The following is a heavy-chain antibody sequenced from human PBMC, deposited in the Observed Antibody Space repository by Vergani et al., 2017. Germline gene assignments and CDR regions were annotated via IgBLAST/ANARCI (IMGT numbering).Heavy chain of an antibody. CDR2: FNHSGST. V-gene: IGHV4-34*01. J-gene: IGHJ5*02. D-gene: IGHD1-14*01. CDR3: ASRREWLDD. CDR1: GGPFSGYY. Sequence: QVQLQQRGAGLLKPSETLSLTCAVYGGPFSGYYWSWIRQPPGKGLEWVGEFNHSGSTNYNPSLKSRVTISVDTYKNQFSLKRSSVTAADTAVYYCASRREWLDDWGQGTLVTVSS.